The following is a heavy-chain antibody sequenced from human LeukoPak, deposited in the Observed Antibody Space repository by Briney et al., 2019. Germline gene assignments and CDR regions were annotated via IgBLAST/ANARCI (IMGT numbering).Heavy chain of an antibody. D-gene: IGHD6-13*01. Sequence: SETLSLTCTVSGGSIRSGDYYWSWIRQPPGKGLEWIGFIYYSGSTYYNPSLKSRVTISIDTSKNQFSLKLSSVTAADTAVYYCARDLTHGSSWYLGYWGQGTLVTVSS. CDR1: GGSIRSGDYY. CDR2: IYYSGST. J-gene: IGHJ4*02. CDR3: ARDLTHGSSWYLGY. V-gene: IGHV4-30-4*01.